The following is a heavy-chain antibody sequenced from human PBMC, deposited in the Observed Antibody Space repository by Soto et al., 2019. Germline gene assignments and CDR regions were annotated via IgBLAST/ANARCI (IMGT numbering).Heavy chain of an antibody. V-gene: IGHV3-23*01. J-gene: IGHJ6*02. D-gene: IGHD4-17*01. Sequence: EVQLLESGGGLVQPGGSLRLSCAASGFTFSSYAMSWFRQAPGKGLEWVSAISGSGGSTYYADSVKGRFTISTDNSKNTLYLQMNSLRAEDTAVYYCAKDRPFSYGATLIDYYYGMDVWGQGTTVTVSS. CDR3: AKDRPFSYGATLIDYYYGMDV. CDR2: ISGSGGST. CDR1: GFTFSSYA.